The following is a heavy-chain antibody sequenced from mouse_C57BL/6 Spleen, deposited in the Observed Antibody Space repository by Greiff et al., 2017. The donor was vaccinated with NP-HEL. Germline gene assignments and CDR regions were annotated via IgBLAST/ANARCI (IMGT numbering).Heavy chain of an antibody. CDR3: ASPDYGSSNWYFDV. CDR1: GYTFTSYT. CDR2: INPSSGYT. V-gene: IGHV1-4*01. J-gene: IGHJ1*03. D-gene: IGHD1-1*01. Sequence: VQLQQSGAELARPGASVKMSCKASGYTFTSYTMHWVKQRPGQGLEWIGYINPSSGYTKYNQKFKDKATLTADKSSSTAYMQLSSLTSEDSAVYYCASPDYGSSNWYFDVWGTGTTVTVSA.